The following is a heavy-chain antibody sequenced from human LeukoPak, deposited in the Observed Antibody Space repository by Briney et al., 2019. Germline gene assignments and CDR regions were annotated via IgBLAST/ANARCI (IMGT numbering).Heavy chain of an antibody. CDR2: IYYSGRT. Sequence: SETLSLTCTVSGGSISSSSYYWGWIRQPPGKGLEWIGCIYYSGRTYYNPSLKSRATISVDTSKNQFSLKLSSVTAADTAVYYCARSDYDFWSGYYKPGGAFDIWGQGTMVTVSS. CDR1: GGSISSSSYY. V-gene: IGHV4-39*01. J-gene: IGHJ3*02. CDR3: ARSDYDFWSGYYKPGGAFDI. D-gene: IGHD3-3*01.